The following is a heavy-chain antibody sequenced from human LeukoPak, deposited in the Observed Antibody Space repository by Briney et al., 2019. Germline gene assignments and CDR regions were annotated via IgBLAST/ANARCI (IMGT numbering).Heavy chain of an antibody. J-gene: IGHJ6*03. CDR1: GFTFSSYS. CDR3: ARDVYYGSGSYYYYYYTDV. D-gene: IGHD3-10*01. CDR2: ISSSSSYI. V-gene: IGHV3-21*01. Sequence: GGSLRLSCAASGFTFSSYSMNWVRQAPGKGLEWVSSISSSSSYIYYADSVKGRFTISRDNAKNSLYLQVNSLRAEDTAVYYCARDVYYGSGSYYYYYYTDVWGKGTTVTISS.